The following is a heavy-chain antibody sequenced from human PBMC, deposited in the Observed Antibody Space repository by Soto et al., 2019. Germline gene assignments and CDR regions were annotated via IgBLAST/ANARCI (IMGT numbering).Heavy chain of an antibody. V-gene: IGHV3-23*01. CDR2: ISESGGSA. Sequence: GGSLRLSCAASGFTFSVYAMSWVRQIPGKGLEWVSTISESGGSAYYADSVKGRFTISRDNSKNTLYLQMNSLRAEDTAVYYCARPYGGKIGDALDVWGQGTMVTVSS. CDR1: GFTFSVYA. D-gene: IGHD2-15*01. CDR3: ARPYGGKIGDALDV. J-gene: IGHJ3*01.